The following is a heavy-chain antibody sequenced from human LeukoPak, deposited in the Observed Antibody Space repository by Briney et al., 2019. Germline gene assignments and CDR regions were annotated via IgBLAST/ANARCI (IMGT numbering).Heavy chain of an antibody. V-gene: IGHV4-39*01. CDR3: ARRGLYGDFEHY. CDR1: GGSISSSSYY. J-gene: IGHJ4*02. CDR2: IYYSGST. D-gene: IGHD4-17*01. Sequence: SETLSLTCTVSGGSISSSSYYWGWIRQPPGKGLEWIGSIYYSGSTYYNRSLKSRVNISVDTSKNQFSLKLSSVTAADTAVYYCARRGLYGDFEHYWGQGTLVTVSS.